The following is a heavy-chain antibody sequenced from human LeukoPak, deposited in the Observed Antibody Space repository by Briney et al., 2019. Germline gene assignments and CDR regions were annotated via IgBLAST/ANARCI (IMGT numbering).Heavy chain of an antibody. D-gene: IGHD3-10*01. CDR3: ARHAVLLWFGDPFYFDI. CDR1: GGSFSGYY. CDR2: INHSGST. Sequence: SETLSLTCAVYGGSFSGYYWSWIRQPPGKGLEWIGEINHSGSTNYNPSLKSRVTISVDKSKNQVSLKLNSVTAADTAVYYCARHAVLLWFGDPFYFDIWGQGTMVTVSS. V-gene: IGHV4-34*01. J-gene: IGHJ3*02.